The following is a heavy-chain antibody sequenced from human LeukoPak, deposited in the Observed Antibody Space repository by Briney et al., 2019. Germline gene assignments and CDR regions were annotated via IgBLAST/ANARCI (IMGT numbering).Heavy chain of an antibody. Sequence: GSLRLSCAGSGFSFSTYSMTWVRQAPGRGLEWVAVTSYDGNTIFYADSVKGRFTISRDNSKNTLYLQMNSLRAEDTAVYYCAKASYNGWGYFDSWGQGTLVTVSS. J-gene: IGHJ4*02. V-gene: IGHV3-30*18. CDR2: TSYDGNTI. D-gene: IGHD6-19*01. CDR3: AKASYNGWGYFDS. CDR1: GFSFSTYS.